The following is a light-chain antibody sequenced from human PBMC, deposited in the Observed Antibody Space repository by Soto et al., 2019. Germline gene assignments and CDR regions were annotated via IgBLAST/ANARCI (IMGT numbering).Light chain of an antibody. CDR2: DAS. CDR1: QSISSW. J-gene: IGKJ1*01. V-gene: IGKV1-5*01. CDR3: QQYSHYWT. Sequence: DIQMTQSPSTLSASVGDRVTITCRASQSISSWLAWYQQKPGKAPKLLIYDASTLESGVPSRFTGSGSGTEFTLTISSLQPDDFASYYCQQYSHYWTFGQGTKGDNK.